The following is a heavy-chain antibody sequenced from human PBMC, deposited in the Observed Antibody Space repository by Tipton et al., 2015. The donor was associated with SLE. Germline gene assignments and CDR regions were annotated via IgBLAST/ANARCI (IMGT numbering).Heavy chain of an antibody. J-gene: IGHJ6*03. V-gene: IGHV4-59*01. CDR1: GGSISSYY. CDR3: ARGSTVTTFYYYYYMDV. D-gene: IGHD4-11*01. CDR2: IYYRGST. Sequence: LRLSCTVSGGSISSYYWSWIRQPPGKGLEWIGYIYYRGSTNYNPSLKSRVTISVDTSKNQFSLKLSSVTAADTAVYYCARGSTVTTFYYYYYMDVWGKGTTVTVSS.